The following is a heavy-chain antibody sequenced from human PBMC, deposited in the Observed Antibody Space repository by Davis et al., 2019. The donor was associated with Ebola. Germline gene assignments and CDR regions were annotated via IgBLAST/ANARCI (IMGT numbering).Heavy chain of an antibody. CDR2: ISASGISI. D-gene: IGHD3-22*01. Sequence: GESLKISCAASGFTFSSYSMNWVRQTPGKGLEWVSGISASGISIYYADSVKGRFTISRDSSKNTLSLQMNSLRAEDTAVYYCAKVEGYYDSSGYTSPWGQGTLVTVSS. V-gene: IGHV3-23*01. CDR1: GFTFSSYS. J-gene: IGHJ5*02. CDR3: AKVEGYYDSSGYTSP.